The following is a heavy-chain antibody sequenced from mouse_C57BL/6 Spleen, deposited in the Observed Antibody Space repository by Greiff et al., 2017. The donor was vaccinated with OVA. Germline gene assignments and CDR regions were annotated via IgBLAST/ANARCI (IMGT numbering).Heavy chain of an antibody. V-gene: IGHV1-54*01. CDR1: GYAFTNYL. Sequence: QVQLQQSGAELVRPGTSVKVSCKASGYAFTNYLIEWVKQRPGQGLEWIGAINPGSGGTNYQEKFKGKATLTADNSSSTAFMQLSSLTSENSADYFVAILSDGPYAMDYWGQGTSVTVSS. CDR2: INPGSGGT. J-gene: IGHJ4*01. CDR3: AILSDGPYAMDY. D-gene: IGHD2-3*01.